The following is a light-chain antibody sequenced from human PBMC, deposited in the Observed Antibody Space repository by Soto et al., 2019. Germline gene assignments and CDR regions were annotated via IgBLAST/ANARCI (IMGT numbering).Light chain of an antibody. Sequence: EIVLTQSPAALSLSPGERATLSCRTSQSVSHYLAWYQQKPGQAPRLLVYDASNRATGIPARCSGSGSGTDLTLTSSSLQPEVFAFYYCQQRINWPLTFGGGTKVEIK. CDR3: QQRINWPLT. CDR1: QSVSHY. CDR2: DAS. J-gene: IGKJ4*01. V-gene: IGKV3-11*01.